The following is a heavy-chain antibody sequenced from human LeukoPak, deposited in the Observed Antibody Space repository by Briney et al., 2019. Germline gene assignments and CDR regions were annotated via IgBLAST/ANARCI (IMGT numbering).Heavy chain of an antibody. V-gene: IGHV4-39*07. J-gene: IGHJ4*02. CDR3: ARVRSGWYDLDY. Sequence: GSLRLSCAASGFTFSSYAMSWIRQPPGKGLEWIGSIYYSGSTYYNPSLKSRVTISVDTSKNQFSLKLSSVTAADTAVYYCARVRSGWYDLDYWGQGTLVTVSS. CDR1: GFTFSSYA. CDR2: IYYSGST. D-gene: IGHD6-19*01.